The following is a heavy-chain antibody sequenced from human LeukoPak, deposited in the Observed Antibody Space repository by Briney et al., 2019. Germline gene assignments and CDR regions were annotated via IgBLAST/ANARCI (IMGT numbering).Heavy chain of an antibody. V-gene: IGHV3-11*04. CDR1: GFTFSDYY. CDR2: ISSSGSTI. Sequence: GGSLRLSCAASGFTFSDYYMSWIRQAPGKGLEWVSYISSSGSTIYYADSVKGRFTISRDNSKNTLYLQMNSLRAEDTAVYYCAKDEVRGTLTGTPDYWGQGTLVTVSS. CDR3: AKDEVRGTLTGTPDY. J-gene: IGHJ4*02. D-gene: IGHD1-7*01.